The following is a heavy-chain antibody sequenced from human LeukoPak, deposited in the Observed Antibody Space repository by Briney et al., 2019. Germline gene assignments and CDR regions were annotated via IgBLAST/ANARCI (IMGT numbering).Heavy chain of an antibody. D-gene: IGHD3-3*01. CDR1: GFTFSSYA. CDR3: AKDLHVGITIFGVVTLFDY. J-gene: IGHJ4*02. V-gene: IGHV3-23*01. CDR2: ISGSGGST. Sequence: HPGGSLRLSCAASGFTFSSYAMSWVRQAPGKGLEWVSAISGSGGSTYYADSVKGRFTISRDNSKNTLYLQMNSLRAEDTAVYYCAKDLHVGITIFGVVTLFDYWGQGTLVTVSS.